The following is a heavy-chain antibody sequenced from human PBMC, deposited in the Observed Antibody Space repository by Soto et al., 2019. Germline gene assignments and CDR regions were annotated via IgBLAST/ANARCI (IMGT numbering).Heavy chain of an antibody. Sequence: SETLSLTCAVHGGSFTGFYWDWVRQPPGKGLEWIGEINHGGTANYNPSLKSRVTISVDTPKNQFSLKLSSVTAADTAVYYCARGRHILTGYYRDLNYGMDVWGQGTTVTVSS. D-gene: IGHD3-9*01. CDR1: GGSFTGFY. CDR2: INHGGTA. V-gene: IGHV4-34*01. CDR3: ARGRHILTGYYRDLNYGMDV. J-gene: IGHJ6*02.